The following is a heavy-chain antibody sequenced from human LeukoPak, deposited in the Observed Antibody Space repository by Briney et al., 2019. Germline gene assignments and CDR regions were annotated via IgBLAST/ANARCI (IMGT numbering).Heavy chain of an antibody. CDR3: TRDMQGSRLYSVGSQAD. CDR1: GFTFSSYW. J-gene: IGHJ4*02. CDR2: IKHDGGEI. D-gene: IGHD6-19*01. V-gene: IGHV3-7*01. Sequence: GGSLRLSCAASGFTFSSYWMSWVRQAPGKGLEWVANIKHDGGEIYYVDSVKGRYTISRDNAKNSLYLQTNNLRADDTAMYYCTRDMQGSRLYSVGSQADWGQGTLVTVSS.